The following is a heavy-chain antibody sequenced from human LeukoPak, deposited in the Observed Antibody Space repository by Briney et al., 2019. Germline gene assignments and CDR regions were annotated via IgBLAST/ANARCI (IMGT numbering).Heavy chain of an antibody. CDR1: GGSVSDYY. J-gene: IGHJ4*02. D-gene: IGHD3-22*01. V-gene: IGHV4-59*02. Sequence: KTSETLSLTCTISGGSVSDYYWSWIRQSPGKGLEWIGYIYHTGSTSYNPSLKSRVTISVDTSKNQFSLKLSSVTAADTAVYYCARDFAGSGYYYDYWGQGTLVTVSS. CDR3: ARDFAGSGYYYDY. CDR2: IYHTGST.